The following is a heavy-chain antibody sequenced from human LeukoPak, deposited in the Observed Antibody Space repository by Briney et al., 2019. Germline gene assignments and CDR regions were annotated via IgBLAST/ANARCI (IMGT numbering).Heavy chain of an antibody. Sequence: SETLSLTCAVYGGSFSGYYWSWIRQPPGKGLEWIGYIYHSGSTYYNPSLKSRVTISVDWSKNQFSLKLSSVTAADTAVYYCARGQNGDYTVDWFDPWGQGTLVTVSS. CDR2: IYHSGST. CDR1: GGSFSGYY. J-gene: IGHJ5*02. D-gene: IGHD4-17*01. CDR3: ARGQNGDYTVDWFDP. V-gene: IGHV4-34*01.